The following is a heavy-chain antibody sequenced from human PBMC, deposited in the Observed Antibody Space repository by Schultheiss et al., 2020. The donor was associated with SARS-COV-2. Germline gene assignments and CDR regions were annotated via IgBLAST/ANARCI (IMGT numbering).Heavy chain of an antibody. CDR2: IYNSGST. V-gene: IGHV4-59*08. CDR1: GGSISSYY. CDR3: ARHGGLGSGYYSRGYYYYGMDV. D-gene: IGHD3-22*01. Sequence: SETLSLTCTVSGGSISSYYWRWIRQPPGKGLEWIGYIYNSGSTNYNPSLKSRVTISVDTSKNQFSLKLSSVTAADTAVYYCARHGGLGSGYYSRGYYYYGMDVWGQGTTVTVSS. J-gene: IGHJ6*02.